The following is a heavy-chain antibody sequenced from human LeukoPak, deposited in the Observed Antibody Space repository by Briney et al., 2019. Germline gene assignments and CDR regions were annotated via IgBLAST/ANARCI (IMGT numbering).Heavy chain of an antibody. Sequence: GGSLRLSCAASGFTFSSYSMNWVRQAPGKGLEWVSSISSSSSYIYYADSVKGRFTISRDNAKNSLYLQMNSLRAEDTAVYYCANYYDSSGYHSLNYWGQGTLVTVSS. J-gene: IGHJ4*02. CDR2: ISSSSSYI. CDR1: GFTFSSYS. V-gene: IGHV3-21*01. D-gene: IGHD3-22*01. CDR3: ANYYDSSGYHSLNY.